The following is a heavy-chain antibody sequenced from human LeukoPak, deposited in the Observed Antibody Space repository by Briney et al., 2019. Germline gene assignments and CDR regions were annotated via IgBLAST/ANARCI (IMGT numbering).Heavy chain of an antibody. Sequence: ASVKVSCKASGYTFTSYYMHWVRQAPGQGLEWMGWINPNSGGTNYAQKFQGRVTMTRDTSISTAYMELSRLRSDDTAVYYCATGLGYCSGGSCYPGGWYMDVWGKGTTVTVSS. V-gene: IGHV1-2*02. J-gene: IGHJ6*03. CDR3: ATGLGYCSGGSCYPGGWYMDV. CDR2: INPNSGGT. D-gene: IGHD2-15*01. CDR1: GYTFTSYY.